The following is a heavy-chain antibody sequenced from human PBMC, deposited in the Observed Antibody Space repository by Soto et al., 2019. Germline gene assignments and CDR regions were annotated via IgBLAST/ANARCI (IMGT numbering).Heavy chain of an antibody. CDR2: ISSSSSTI. D-gene: IGHD3-9*01. CDR3: ARPRPYYDILTGSNWFDP. J-gene: IGHJ5*02. Sequence: VQLVESGGGLVQPGGSLRLSCAASGFTFSSYSMNWVRQAPGKGLEWVSYISSSSSTIYYADSVKGRFTISRDNAKNSLYLQMNSLRAEDTAVYYCARPRPYYDILTGSNWFDPWGQGTLVTVSS. CDR1: GFTFSSYS. V-gene: IGHV3-48*01.